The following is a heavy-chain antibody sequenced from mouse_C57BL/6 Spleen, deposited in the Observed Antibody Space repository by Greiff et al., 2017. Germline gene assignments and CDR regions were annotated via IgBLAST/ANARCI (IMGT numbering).Heavy chain of an antibody. CDR1: GYAFSSSW. D-gene: IGHD2-4*01. V-gene: IGHV1-82*01. CDR2: IYPGDGDT. J-gene: IGHJ2*01. CDR3: ARGRLRYFDY. Sequence: VQLQQSGPELVKPGASVKISCKASGYAFSSSWMNWVKQRPGKGLEWIGRIYPGDGDTNYNGKFKGKATLTADKSSSTAYMQLSSLTSEDSAVYFCARGRLRYFDYWGQGTTLTVSS.